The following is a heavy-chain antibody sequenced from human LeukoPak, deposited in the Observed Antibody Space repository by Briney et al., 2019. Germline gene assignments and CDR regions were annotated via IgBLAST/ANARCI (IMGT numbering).Heavy chain of an antibody. CDR1: EFTFSNYA. J-gene: IGHJ4*02. CDR3: AKGYYDFWSGYYTDYFDY. CDR2: ISDSGDRT. D-gene: IGHD3-3*01. V-gene: IGHV3-23*01. Sequence: AGGSLRLSCTASEFTFSNYAMNWVRQAPGKGLEWVSTISDSGDRTYYADSVKGRFSISRDNAKNSLYLQMNSLRAEDTALYYCAKGYYDFWSGYYTDYFDYWGQGTLVTVSS.